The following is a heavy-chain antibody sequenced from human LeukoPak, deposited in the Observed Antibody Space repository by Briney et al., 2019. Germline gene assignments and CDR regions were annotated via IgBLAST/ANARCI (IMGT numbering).Heavy chain of an antibody. V-gene: IGHV4-34*01. CDR3: ARMFPAAYPDYYYYMDV. Sequence: PSETLSLTCAVYGGSFSGYYWSWIRQPPGKGLEWIGEINHSGSTNYNPSLKSRVTISVDTSNNQFSLKLNSVTAADTAVYYCARMFPAAYPDYYYYMDVWGKGTTVTVSS. CDR1: GGSFSGYY. D-gene: IGHD2-2*01. CDR2: INHSGST. J-gene: IGHJ6*03.